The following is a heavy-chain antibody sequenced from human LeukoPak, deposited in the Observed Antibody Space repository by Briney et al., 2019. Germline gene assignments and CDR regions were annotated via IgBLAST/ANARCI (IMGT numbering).Heavy chain of an antibody. J-gene: IGHJ6*03. CDR2: ISTSGSTI. CDR1: GFTFSSYD. V-gene: IGHV3-48*03. Sequence: PGGSLRLSCAASGFTFSSYDMNWLRQAPGKGLEWVSYISTSGSTIYYADSVKGRFTISRDNSKNTLYLQMNSLRAEDTAVYYCAKDGLFRLKFTFYYYYMDVWGKGTTVTVSS. D-gene: IGHD2/OR15-2a*01. CDR3: AKDGLFRLKFTFYYYYMDV.